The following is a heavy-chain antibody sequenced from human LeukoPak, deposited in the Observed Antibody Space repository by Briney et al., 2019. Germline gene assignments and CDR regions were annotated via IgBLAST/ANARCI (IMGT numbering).Heavy chain of an antibody. CDR3: ARGGKYSSSPDFDY. V-gene: IGHV1-8*02. D-gene: IGHD6-6*01. CDR2: MNANSGNT. J-gene: IGHJ4*02. CDR1: GYTFTSND. Sequence: ASVKLSCKASGYTFTSNDINWDRHATGQGLEWMGSMNANSGNTGYAKKFQGRGTMTRNTSISTAYMELSSLRSEDTAVYYCARGGKYSSSPDFDYWGQGTLVTVSS.